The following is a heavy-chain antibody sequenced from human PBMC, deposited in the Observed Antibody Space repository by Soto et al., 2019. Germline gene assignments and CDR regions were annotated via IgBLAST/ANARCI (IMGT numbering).Heavy chain of an antibody. V-gene: IGHV3-23*01. D-gene: IGHD6-19*01. CDR2: IGGSGGNT. J-gene: IGHJ3*02. CDR1: GFTFSTYA. Sequence: EVQLLESGGGLVQPGGSLRLSCAASGFTFSTYAMSWVRQAPGKGLEWVATIGGSGGNTHYADSVKGRFTTSRDNSEKTVYLQMNSLRAEDTAVYYCARVKAQILSSGWYGGDDIWGHGTMVTVSS. CDR3: ARVKAQILSSGWYGGDDI.